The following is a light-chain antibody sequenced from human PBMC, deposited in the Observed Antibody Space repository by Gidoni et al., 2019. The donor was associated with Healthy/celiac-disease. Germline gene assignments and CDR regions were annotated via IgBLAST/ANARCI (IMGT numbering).Light chain of an antibody. V-gene: IGKV3-11*01. J-gene: IGKJ5*01. CDR3: QQRSNWLPSIT. Sequence: EIVLTQSLATLSLSPGERATLSCRASQSVSSYLAWYQQKPGQAPRLLIYDASNRATGIPARFSGSGSGTDFTLTISSLEPEDFAVYYCQQRSNWLPSITFXQXTRLEIK. CDR2: DAS. CDR1: QSVSSY.